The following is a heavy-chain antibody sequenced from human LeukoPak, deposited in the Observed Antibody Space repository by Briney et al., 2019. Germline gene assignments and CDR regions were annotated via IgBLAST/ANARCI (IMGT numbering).Heavy chain of an antibody. CDR3: AKDGGQVVPAAIDVFDP. D-gene: IGHD2-2*01. CDR2: ISYDGSNK. V-gene: IGHV3-30*18. J-gene: IGHJ5*02. Sequence: PGGSLRLSCAASGFTFSSYGMHWVRQAPGKGLEWVAVISYDGSNKYYADSVKGRFTISRDNSKNTLYLQMNSLRAEDTAVYYCAKDGGQVVPAAIDVFDPWGQGTLVTVSS. CDR1: GFTFSSYG.